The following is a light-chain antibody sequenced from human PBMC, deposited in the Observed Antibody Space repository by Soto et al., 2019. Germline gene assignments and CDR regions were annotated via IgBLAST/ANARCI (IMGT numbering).Light chain of an antibody. J-gene: IGLJ2*01. Sequence: QSVLTQPPSASGTAGQRVTISCSGSSSNIGSHSVDWYQQLPGTAPKLLIFRNNQRPSGVPDRFSGSKSGTSASLAISGLQSEDEADYYCAARDDSLNAVIFGGGTQLTVL. V-gene: IGLV1-44*01. CDR1: SSNIGSHS. CDR3: AARDDSLNAVI. CDR2: RNN.